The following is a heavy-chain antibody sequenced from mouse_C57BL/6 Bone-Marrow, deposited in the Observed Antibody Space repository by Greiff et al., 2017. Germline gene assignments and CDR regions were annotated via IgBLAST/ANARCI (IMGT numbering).Heavy chain of an antibody. V-gene: IGHV1-81*01. CDR1: GYTFTSSG. CDR2: IYPRSGNT. D-gene: IGHD2-3*01. Sequence: VQLQQSGAELARPGASVKLSCKASGYTFTSSGISWVKQRTGQGLEWIGEIYPRSGNTYYNEKFKGKATLTADKSSSTAYMELRSLTSEDSAVYLCARRGGLLPFAYWGQGTLVTVSA. J-gene: IGHJ3*01. CDR3: ARRGGLLPFAY.